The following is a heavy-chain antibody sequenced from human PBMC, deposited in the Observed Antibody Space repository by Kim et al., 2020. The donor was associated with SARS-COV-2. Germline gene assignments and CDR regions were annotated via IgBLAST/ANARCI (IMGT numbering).Heavy chain of an antibody. Sequence: GGSLRLSCTASGFTFGDYAMSWVRQAPGKGLEWVGFIRSKAYGGTTEYAASVKGRFTISRDDSKSIAYLQMNSLKTEDTAVYYCTRERARSWYSGRDLSTFDYWGQGTLVTVSS. CDR3: TRERARSWYSGRDLSTFDY. V-gene: IGHV3-49*04. CDR2: IRSKAYGGTT. CDR1: GFTFGDYA. J-gene: IGHJ4*02. D-gene: IGHD1-26*01.